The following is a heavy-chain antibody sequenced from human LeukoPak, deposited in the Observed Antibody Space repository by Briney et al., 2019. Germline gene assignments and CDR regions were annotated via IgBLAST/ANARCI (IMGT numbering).Heavy chain of an antibody. CDR2: VYYSGST. CDR1: GGSFAHYF. CDR3: ASHRRSHGSEY. Sequence: SETLSLTCSVSGGSFAHYFWSWIRQPPGKGLEWIGYVYYSGSTDYSPPLKSRLTISADTSKNQFSLKLSSVTAADTAVYYCASHRRSHGSEYWGQGTLVTVSS. J-gene: IGHJ4*02. V-gene: IGHV4-59*01. D-gene: IGHD3-10*01.